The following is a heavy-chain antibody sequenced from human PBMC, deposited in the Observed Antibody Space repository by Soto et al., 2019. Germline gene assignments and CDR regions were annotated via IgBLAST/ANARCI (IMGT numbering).Heavy chain of an antibody. J-gene: IGHJ3*02. Sequence: GGSLRLSCAASGFICTSYDMSWVRQAPGKGLEWVSTILVGGSTHYEDSVKGRFTISRDRSKNTVYLQMNSLTAGDTAVYYCAKATATGGGAFDICGQGPMVTVSS. D-gene: IGHD2-8*02. V-gene: IGHV3-23*01. CDR1: GFICTSYD. CDR3: AKATATGGGAFDI. CDR2: ILVGGST.